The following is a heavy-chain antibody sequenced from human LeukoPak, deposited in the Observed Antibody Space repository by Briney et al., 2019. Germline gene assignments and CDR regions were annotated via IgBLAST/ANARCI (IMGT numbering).Heavy chain of an antibody. CDR3: ARVDTARVRWYLDL. CDR1: GYTFTSYG. V-gene: IGHV1-18*01. D-gene: IGHD5-18*01. Sequence: RASVKVSCKASGYTFTSYGIRWVRQAPGQGLEWMGWISAYNGNTNYAQKLQGRVTMTTDTSTSTAYMELRSLRADDTAVYYCARVDTARVRWYLDLGGRGTLVTVSS. CDR2: ISAYNGNT. J-gene: IGHJ2*01.